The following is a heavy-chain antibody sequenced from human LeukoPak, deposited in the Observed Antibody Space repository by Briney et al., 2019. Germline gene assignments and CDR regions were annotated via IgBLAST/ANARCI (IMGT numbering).Heavy chain of an antibody. D-gene: IGHD5-18*01. J-gene: IGHJ4*02. CDR2: IYSGGST. Sequence: GGSLRLSCAASGFAVRSNYISWVRQAPGKGLECVSVIYSGGSTYYADSVKGRFTISRDNSKNTLYLQMNSLRAEDTAVYYCAREVDTAMVTGFDYWGQGTLVNVSS. CDR1: GFAVRSNY. CDR3: AREVDTAMVTGFDY. V-gene: IGHV3-66*02.